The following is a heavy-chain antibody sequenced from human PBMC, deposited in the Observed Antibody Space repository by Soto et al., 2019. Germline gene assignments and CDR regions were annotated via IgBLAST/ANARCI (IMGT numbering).Heavy chain of an antibody. CDR1: GYTFTSYV. V-gene: IGHV1-3*01. CDR3: ARDSVVAATRYYFDY. CDR2: IDAGNGNT. Sequence: ASVKVSCKASGYTFTSYVMHWVRQAPGQRLEWMGWIDAGNGNTKYSQKLQGRVTITRDTSATTAYMELSSLRSEDTAVYYFARDSVVAATRYYFDYWGQGNLVTLSS. J-gene: IGHJ4*02. D-gene: IGHD2-15*01.